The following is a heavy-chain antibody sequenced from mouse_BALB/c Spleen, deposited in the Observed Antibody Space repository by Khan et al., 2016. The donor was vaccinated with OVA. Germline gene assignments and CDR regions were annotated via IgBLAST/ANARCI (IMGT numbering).Heavy chain of an antibody. Sequence: QVQLKESGPGLVAPSQNLSITCTVSGFSLSDYGVSWIRQPPGKGLEWLGVIWGGGSTYYNSALISRLSISKDNSKSQVFLKMRRLQSDDAAMFYCAKGVWSYYYTLDYWGQGTSVTVSA. J-gene: IGHJ4*01. CDR3: AKGVWSYYYTLDY. CDR1: GFSLSDYG. V-gene: IGHV2-6-5*01. CDR2: IWGGGST.